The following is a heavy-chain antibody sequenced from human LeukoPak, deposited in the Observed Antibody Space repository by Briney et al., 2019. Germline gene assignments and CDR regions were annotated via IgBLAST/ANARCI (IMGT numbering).Heavy chain of an antibody. D-gene: IGHD3-10*01. CDR1: GYTFTSYD. J-gene: IGHJ4*02. Sequence: PGASVKVSCKASGYTFTSYDINWVRQATGQGLEWMGWMNPNSGNTGYAQKFQGRVTITRNTSISTAYMELSSLRSEDTALYYCAGELLWFGESNFDYWGQGTLVTASS. CDR2: MNPNSGNT. V-gene: IGHV1-8*03. CDR3: AGELLWFGESNFDY.